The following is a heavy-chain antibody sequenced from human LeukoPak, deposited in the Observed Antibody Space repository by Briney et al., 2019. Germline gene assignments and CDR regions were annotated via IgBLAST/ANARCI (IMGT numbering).Heavy chain of an antibody. J-gene: IGHJ4*02. Sequence: GGSLRLSCAASGFTVSSNYMSWVRQAPGKGLEWVSVIYSGGSTYYADSVKGRFTISRDNSKNTLYLQMNSLRAEDTAVYYCARASRGWLTVFDYWGQGTLVTVSS. V-gene: IGHV3-66*01. D-gene: IGHD6-19*01. CDR3: ARASRGWLTVFDY. CDR2: IYSGGST. CDR1: GFTVSSNY.